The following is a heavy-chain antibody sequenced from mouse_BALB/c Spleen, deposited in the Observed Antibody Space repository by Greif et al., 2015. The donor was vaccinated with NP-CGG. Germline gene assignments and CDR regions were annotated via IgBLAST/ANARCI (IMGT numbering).Heavy chain of an antibody. J-gene: IGHJ3*01. V-gene: IGHV14-3*02. Sequence: LMESGAELVKPGASVKLPCTASGFNIKDTYMHWVKQRPEQGLEWIGRIDPANGNTKYDPKFQGKATVTADTSSNTAYLQLSSLTSEDTAVYYCARRGNYGAGFAYWGQGTLVTVSA. D-gene: IGHD2-1*01. CDR2: IDPANGNT. CDR3: ARRGNYGAGFAY. CDR1: GFNIKDTY.